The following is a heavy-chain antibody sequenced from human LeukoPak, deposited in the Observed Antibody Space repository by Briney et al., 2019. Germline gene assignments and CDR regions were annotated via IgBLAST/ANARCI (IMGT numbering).Heavy chain of an antibody. CDR2: IYYSGST. CDR1: GGSFSGYY. Sequence: SETLSLTCAVYGGSFSGYYWSWIRQPPGRGPEWIGYIYYSGSTNYNPSLKSRITISVDTSKNQFSLKLSSVTAADTAVYYCQSRYLEWLLDYWGQRTLVTVSS. D-gene: IGHD3-3*01. J-gene: IGHJ4*02. CDR3: QSRYLEWLLDY. V-gene: IGHV4-59*01.